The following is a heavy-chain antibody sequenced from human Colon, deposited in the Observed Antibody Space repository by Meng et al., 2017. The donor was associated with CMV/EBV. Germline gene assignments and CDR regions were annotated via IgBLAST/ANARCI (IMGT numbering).Heavy chain of an antibody. Sequence: GESLKISCAASGFTFSSYSLNWVRQAPGKGLEWVSSISHTSDTYYADSLKGRFTLSRDNAQNSVYLQMNRLTAEDTAVYYCARGWPPDFWGQGTLVTVSS. J-gene: IGHJ1*01. D-gene: IGHD6-13*01. CDR1: GFTFSSYS. CDR2: ISHTSDT. CDR3: ARGWPPDF. V-gene: IGHV3-21*06.